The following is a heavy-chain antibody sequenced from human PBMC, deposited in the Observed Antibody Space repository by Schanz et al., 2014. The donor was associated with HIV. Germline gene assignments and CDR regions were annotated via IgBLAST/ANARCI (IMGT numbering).Heavy chain of an antibody. CDR3: GKDGSRKVRFLEGPGYYLDH. Sequence: VQLVESGGGLVQPGGSLRLSCVASGFTFSSYGMHWVRQSPGKGLEWMAVISYDGSKKYYADSVKGRFTISRDNSKNTLFVELNSLRPEDTAVYYCGKDGSRKVRFLEGPGYYLDHWGQGALVTVSS. D-gene: IGHD3-3*01. CDR2: ISYDGSKK. J-gene: IGHJ4*02. V-gene: IGHV3-30*18. CDR1: GFTFSSYG.